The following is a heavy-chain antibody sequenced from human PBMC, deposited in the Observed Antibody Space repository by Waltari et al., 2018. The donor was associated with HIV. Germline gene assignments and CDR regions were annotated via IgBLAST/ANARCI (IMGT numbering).Heavy chain of an antibody. CDR1: GFTFSRYI. CDR3: AREMATVYVDY. D-gene: IGHD5-12*01. V-gene: IGHV3-21*01. Sequence: EVQLVESGGGLVKPGGSLRLSCAASGFTFSRYIMNRVRQAPGKGLEWVSSIASSSSSYIYYAESVRGRFTISRDNAKNSLYLQMSSLRAEDTAVYYCAREMATVYVDYWGQGTLVTVSP. CDR2: IASSSSSYI. J-gene: IGHJ4*02.